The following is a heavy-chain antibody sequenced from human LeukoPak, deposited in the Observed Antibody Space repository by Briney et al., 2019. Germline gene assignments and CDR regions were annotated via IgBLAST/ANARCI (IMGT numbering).Heavy chain of an antibody. Sequence: GRSLRLSCAASGFTFSSYGMHWVRQSPGRGLEWVSFISFDGSNEFYADSLKGRFTISRDNSKNTLYLQMSSLRAEDTAVYFCAKTPYYDFWSGYSSWFDPWGQGTLVTISS. CDR3: AKTPYYDFWSGYSSWFDP. CDR1: GFTFSSYG. V-gene: IGHV3-30*18. CDR2: ISFDGSNE. D-gene: IGHD3-3*01. J-gene: IGHJ5*02.